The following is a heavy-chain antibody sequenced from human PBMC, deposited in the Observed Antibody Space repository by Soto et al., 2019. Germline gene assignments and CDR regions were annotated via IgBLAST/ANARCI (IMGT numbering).Heavy chain of an antibody. CDR2: ISSSSSYI. D-gene: IGHD2-2*01. V-gene: IGHV3-21*01. CDR3: APQCTSCFRYNSFDP. CDR1: GGTFIGYG. Sequence: VGSLRLCWGAAGGTFIGYGGNWVRQAPGKGLEWVSSISSSSSYIYYADSVKGRFTISRDNAKNSLYLQMNSLRAEDTAVYYCAPQCTSCFRYNSFDPWGQGTPVTVSS. J-gene: IGHJ5*02.